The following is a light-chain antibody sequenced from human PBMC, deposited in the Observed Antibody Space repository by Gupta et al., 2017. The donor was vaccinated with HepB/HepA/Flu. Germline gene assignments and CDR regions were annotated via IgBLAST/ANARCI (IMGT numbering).Light chain of an antibody. CDR3: AAWDDSMSGWV. V-gene: IGLV1-47*01. Sequence: HSVLTQPPSASGTPGHTVTISCSGSSSHLGSNYVYWYQQLPGTAPKLLIYRNNQRPSGVPDRFSGSKSGTSASLAISGLRSEDEADYYCAAWDDSMSGWVFGGGTKLTVL. J-gene: IGLJ2*01. CDR1: SSHLGSNY. CDR2: RNN.